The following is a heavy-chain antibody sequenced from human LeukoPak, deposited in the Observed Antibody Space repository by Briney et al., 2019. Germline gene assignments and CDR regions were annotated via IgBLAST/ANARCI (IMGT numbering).Heavy chain of an antibody. D-gene: IGHD5-18*01. J-gene: IGHJ4*02. CDR3: ARHVSGSAMMHYFDY. V-gene: IGHV4-39*01. CDR1: GASIRSGRNY. Sequence: SETLSLTCNVSGASIRSGRNYWGWIRPSPGKGLEWIGSIYSGSSSYNPSLQSRVSISVDTSKNHISLKVFSLTAADTALYYCARHVSGSAMMHYFDYWGQGNLVTVSS. CDR2: IYSGSS.